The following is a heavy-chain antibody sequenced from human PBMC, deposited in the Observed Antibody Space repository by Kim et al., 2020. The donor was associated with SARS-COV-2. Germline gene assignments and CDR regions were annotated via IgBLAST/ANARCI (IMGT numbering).Heavy chain of an antibody. Sequence: SVKVSCKASGGIFSSYAISWARQAPGQGLEWMGGMIPIFGTANHAQKCQGRVTITADESTSTAYMELRSLRSEDTAVYYCARLNTAMVGGSYYYYYGMDVWGQGPTVTVFS. CDR1: GGIFSSYA. D-gene: IGHD5-18*01. CDR3: ARLNTAMVGGSYYYYYGMDV. J-gene: IGHJ6*02. CDR2: MIPIFGTA. V-gene: IGHV1-69*13.